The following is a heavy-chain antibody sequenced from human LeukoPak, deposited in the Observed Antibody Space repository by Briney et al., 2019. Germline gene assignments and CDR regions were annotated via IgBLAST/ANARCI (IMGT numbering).Heavy chain of an antibody. CDR2: ISHDSGVR. D-gene: IGHD2-15*01. Sequence: QPGGSLRLSCEASGFIFSRDSMNWVRQAPGKGLEWISYISHDSGVRYYADSVRGRFTISRDNAKNSLHLQMHSLRAEDTAVYYCVRDNPRCCGVVPANIDDYWGQGTLVTVSS. J-gene: IGHJ4*02. CDR1: GFIFSRDS. CDR3: VRDNPRCCGVVPANIDDY. V-gene: IGHV3-48*01.